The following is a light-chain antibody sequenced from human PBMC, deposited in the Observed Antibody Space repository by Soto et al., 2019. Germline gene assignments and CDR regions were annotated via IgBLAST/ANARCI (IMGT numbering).Light chain of an antibody. CDR3: QQYGSSPRDT. CDR2: GAS. Sequence: EIVLTQSPGTLSLSPGERATLSCRASQSVSSSYLAWYQQKPGQAPRLLIYGASSRATGIPDRFSASGSGTEFTLTISRLVPEDFSVYYCQQYGSSPRDTFGGGTKVEIK. V-gene: IGKV3-20*01. CDR1: QSVSSSY. J-gene: IGKJ4*01.